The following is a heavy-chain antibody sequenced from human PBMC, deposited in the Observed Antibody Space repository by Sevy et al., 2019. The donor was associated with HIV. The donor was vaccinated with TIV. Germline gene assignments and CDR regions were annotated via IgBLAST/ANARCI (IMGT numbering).Heavy chain of an antibody. CDR2: ISGSGGST. CDR3: AKTSGPYYYGSGSYYPY. V-gene: IGHV3-23*01. CDR1: GFTFSSYA. J-gene: IGHJ4*02. D-gene: IGHD3-10*01. Sequence: GGSPRLSCAASGFTFSSYAMSWVRQAPGKGLEWVSAISGSGGSTYYADSVKGRFTISRDNSKNTLYLQMNSLRAEDTAVYYCAKTSGPYYYGSGSYYPYWGQGTLVTVSS.